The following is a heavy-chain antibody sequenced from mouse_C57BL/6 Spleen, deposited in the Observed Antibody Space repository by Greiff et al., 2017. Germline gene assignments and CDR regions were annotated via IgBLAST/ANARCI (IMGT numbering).Heavy chain of an antibody. J-gene: IGHJ2*01. V-gene: IGHV2-2*01. CDR2: IWSGGST. D-gene: IGHD1-1*01. Sequence: VQLVESGPGLVQPSQSLSITCTVSGFSLTSYGVHWVRQSPGKGLEWLGVIWSGGSTDYNAAFISRLSISKDNSKSQVFFKMNSLQADDTAIYYCARNDYGSSQYYFDYWGQGTTLTVSS. CDR3: ARNDYGSSQYYFDY. CDR1: GFSLTSYG.